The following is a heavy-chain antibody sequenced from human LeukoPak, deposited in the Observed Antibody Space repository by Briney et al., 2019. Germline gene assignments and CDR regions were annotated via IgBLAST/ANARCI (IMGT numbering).Heavy chain of an antibody. CDR2: INHSGST. CDR1: GGSFSGYY. V-gene: IGHV4-34*01. J-gene: IGHJ5*02. CDR3: ARRRWFDP. Sequence: SETLSLTCAVYGGSFSGYYWSWIRQPPGKGLEWIGEINHSGSTNYNPSLKSRVTISVDTSKNQFSLKLSSVTAADTAVYYCARRRWFDPWGQGTLVTVSS.